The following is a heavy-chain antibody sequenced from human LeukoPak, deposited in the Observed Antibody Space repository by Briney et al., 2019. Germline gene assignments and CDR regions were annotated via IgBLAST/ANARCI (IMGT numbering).Heavy chain of an antibody. V-gene: IGHV3-48*03. CDR1: GFTFSSYE. Sequence: PGGSLRLSCAASGFTFSSYEMNWVRQAPGKGLEWVSYISSSGSTIYYADSVKGRFTISRDNAKNSLYLQMNSLRAEDTAVYYCARDSSSSWTSYYYYYGMDVWGQGTMVTVSS. CDR2: ISSSGSTI. J-gene: IGHJ6*02. D-gene: IGHD6-13*01. CDR3: ARDSSSSWTSYYYYYGMDV.